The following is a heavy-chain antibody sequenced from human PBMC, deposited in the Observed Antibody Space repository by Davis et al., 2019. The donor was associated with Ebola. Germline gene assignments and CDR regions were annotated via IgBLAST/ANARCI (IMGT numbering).Heavy chain of an antibody. CDR1: GYSFTSYW. Sequence: KVSCKGSGYSFTSYWIGWVRQMPGKGLEWMGIIYPGDSDTRYSPSFQGQVTISADKSISTAYLQWSSLKASDTAMYYCARLKDSLIATAGTPDYWGQGTLVTVSS. CDR2: IYPGDSDT. D-gene: IGHD6-13*01. J-gene: IGHJ4*02. CDR3: ARLKDSLIATAGTPDY. V-gene: IGHV5-51*01.